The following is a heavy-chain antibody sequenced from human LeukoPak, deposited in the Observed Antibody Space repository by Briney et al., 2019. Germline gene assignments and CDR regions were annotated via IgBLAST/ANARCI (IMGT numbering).Heavy chain of an antibody. D-gene: IGHD3-3*01. Sequence: ASVKVSCKASGYTFTSYGISWVRQAPGQGLEWMGWISAYNGNTNYAQKLQGRVTMTTDTSTSTAYMELRSLRSDDTAVYYCARAALGYDFWSPALIDYRGQGTLVTVPS. CDR3: ARAALGYDFWSPALIDY. J-gene: IGHJ4*02. CDR2: ISAYNGNT. CDR1: GYTFTSYG. V-gene: IGHV1-18*01.